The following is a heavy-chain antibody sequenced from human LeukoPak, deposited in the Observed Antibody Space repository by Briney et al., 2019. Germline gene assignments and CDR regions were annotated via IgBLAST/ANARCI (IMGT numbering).Heavy chain of an antibody. CDR1: GFTFSSYE. CDR3: ARGSDIVVVVAAISDYYFDY. D-gene: IGHD2-15*01. Sequence: GGSLRLSCAASGFTFSSYEMKWVRQAPGKGLEWVSYISSSGSTIYYADSVKGRFTIYRDNAKNSLYLQMNSLRAEDTAVYYCARGSDIVVVVAAISDYYFDYWGQGTLVTVSS. J-gene: IGHJ4*02. CDR2: ISSSGSTI. V-gene: IGHV3-48*03.